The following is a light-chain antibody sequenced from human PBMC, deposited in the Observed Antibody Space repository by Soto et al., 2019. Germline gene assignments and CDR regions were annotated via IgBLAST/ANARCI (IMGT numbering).Light chain of an antibody. J-gene: IGKJ4*01. CDR2: DAS. V-gene: IGKV3-11*01. CDR3: QQRSSWPPT. CDR1: QSVSNN. Sequence: EVVLTQSPATLSLSPGESATLSCRASQSVSNNLAWYQQKPGQSPRLLIYDASNRATGIPARFSGSGSRTDFTLTVSSLESEDFALYYCQQRSSWPPTFGGGTKVESK.